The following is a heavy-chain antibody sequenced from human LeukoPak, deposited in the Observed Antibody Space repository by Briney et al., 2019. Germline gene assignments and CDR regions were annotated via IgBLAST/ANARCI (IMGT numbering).Heavy chain of an antibody. CDR2: INPSGGST. CDR3: AREREYRIVVVVAATYGLDY. CDR1: GYTFTGYW. J-gene: IGHJ4*02. Sequence: ASVKVSCKASGYTFTGYWMHWVRQAPGQGLEWMGIINPSGGSTSYAQKFQGRVTMTRDMSTSTVYMELSSLRSEDTAVYYCAREREYRIVVVVAATYGLDYWGQGTLVTVSS. D-gene: IGHD2-15*01. V-gene: IGHV1-46*01.